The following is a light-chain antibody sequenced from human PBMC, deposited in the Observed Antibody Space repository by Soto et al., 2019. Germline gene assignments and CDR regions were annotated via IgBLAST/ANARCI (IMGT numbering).Light chain of an antibody. Sequence: DIVMTQSPDSLAVSLGERATINCKSSQSVLSSSNNKNYLAWYQQKPGQPPKLLIYWASARESGVPDRFSGSGSGTDFTLTISSLQAADVAVYYCQQYYTTPLTFGGGTKVEIK. J-gene: IGKJ4*01. CDR1: QSVLSSSNNKNY. CDR2: WAS. CDR3: QQYYTTPLT. V-gene: IGKV4-1*01.